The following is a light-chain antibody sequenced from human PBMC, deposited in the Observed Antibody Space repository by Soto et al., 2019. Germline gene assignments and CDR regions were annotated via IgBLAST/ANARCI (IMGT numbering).Light chain of an antibody. CDR1: QSVTISY. CDR2: GAR. CDR3: QQYGTSPWT. V-gene: IGKV3-20*01. Sequence: EIVLTQSPGTLSLSPGERATLSCRASQSVTISYLAWFQQKPGQAPRLLIYGARSRATGVPDRFSASGSGTAFSLPISRLEPQDFAVYYCQQYGTSPWTFGQGTKVDI. J-gene: IGKJ1*01.